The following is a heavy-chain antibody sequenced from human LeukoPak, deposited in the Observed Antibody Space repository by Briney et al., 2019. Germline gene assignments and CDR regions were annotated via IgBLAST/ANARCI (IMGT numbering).Heavy chain of an antibody. CDR3: ARDLAVAGVHGY. D-gene: IGHD6-19*01. CDR2: IYSGGST. V-gene: IGHV3-53*01. CDR1: GFTVSSNY. J-gene: IGHJ4*02. Sequence: PGGSLRLSCAASGFTVSSNYMSWVRQAPGKGLEWVSVIYSGGSTYCADSVKGRFTISRDNSKNTLYLQMNSLRAEDTAMYYCARDLAVAGVHGYWGQGTLVTVSS.